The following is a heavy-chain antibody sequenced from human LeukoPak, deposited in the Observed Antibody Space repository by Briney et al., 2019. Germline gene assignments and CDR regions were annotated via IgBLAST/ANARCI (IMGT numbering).Heavy chain of an antibody. D-gene: IGHD5-18*01. J-gene: IGHJ4*02. CDR2: ISAYNGNK. V-gene: IGHV1-18*01. CDR1: GYTFTSYG. CDR3: ARPQLPGYSYGYGY. Sequence: ASVKVSCKACGYTFTSYGISWVRQAPGQGLEWMGWISAYNGNKKYAQKLQGRVTMTTDTSTSTAYLELRRLRSDDTAVYYCARPQLPGYSYGYGYWGQGTLVTVSS.